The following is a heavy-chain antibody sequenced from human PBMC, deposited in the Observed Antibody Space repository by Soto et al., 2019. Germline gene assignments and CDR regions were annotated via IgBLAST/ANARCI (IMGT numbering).Heavy chain of an antibody. CDR2: ISHDGNKE. J-gene: IGHJ4*02. D-gene: IGHD3-3*02. CDR1: GFTFSNYG. V-gene: IGHV3-30*18. CDR3: AEAAPSISILWGFDH. Sequence: GGSLRLSCAASGFTFSNYGIHWVRQAPGKGLEWVAVISHDGNKEYYADSVKGRFTVSRDNSKKTVYLQMNSLRGADTAMYYCAEAAPSISILWGFDHWAPETLVPVSS.